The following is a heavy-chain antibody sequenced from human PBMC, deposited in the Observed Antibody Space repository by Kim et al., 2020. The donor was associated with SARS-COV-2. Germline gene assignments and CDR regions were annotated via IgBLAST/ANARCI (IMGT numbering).Heavy chain of an antibody. CDR2: ISWNSGSI. J-gene: IGHJ4*02. CDR1: GFTLDDYA. CDR3: AKGLTYSSSSGAPGD. D-gene: IGHD6-6*01. V-gene: IGHV3-9*01. Sequence: GGSLRLSCAASGFTLDDYALHWVRQAPGKGLEWVSGISWNSGSIGYADSVKGRFTISRDNAKNSLYLQMNSLRAEDTAFYYCAKGLTYSSSSGAPGDWGQGTLVTVSS.